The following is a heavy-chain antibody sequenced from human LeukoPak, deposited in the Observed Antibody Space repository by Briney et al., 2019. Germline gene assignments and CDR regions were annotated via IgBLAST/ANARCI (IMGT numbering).Heavy chain of an antibody. J-gene: IGHJ4*02. CDR2: ISGDGGRT. CDR3: AKRSYGSGSYYAFDY. V-gene: IGHV3-23*01. D-gene: IGHD3-10*01. CDR1: GFTFSSYA. Sequence: GGSLRLSCAASGFTFSSYAMNWVRQAPGKGLGWISFISGDGGRTDYADSVKGRFTISRDNPRNTLYLQMNSLRAEDTAIYYCAKRSYGSGSYYAFDYWGQGTPVTVSS.